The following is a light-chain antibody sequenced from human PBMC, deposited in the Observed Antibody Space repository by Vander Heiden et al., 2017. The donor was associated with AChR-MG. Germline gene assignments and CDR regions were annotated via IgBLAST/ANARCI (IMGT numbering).Light chain of an antibody. Sequence: SYVVTHPPSVSVAPGQPARITCGGNNIGSKSVHWYQQKPGQAPVLVVYDDSDRPSGIPERFSGSNSGDTATLTITRIEAGDEADYYCQVWDSGSDHVVFGGGTRLTVL. CDR1: NIGSKS. CDR3: QVWDSGSDHVV. CDR2: DDS. V-gene: IGLV3-21*02. J-gene: IGLJ2*01.